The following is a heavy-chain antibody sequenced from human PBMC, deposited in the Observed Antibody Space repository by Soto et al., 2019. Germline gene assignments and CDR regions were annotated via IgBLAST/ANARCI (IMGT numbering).Heavy chain of an antibody. CDR3: ERLGDYNKAFDS. Sequence: SETMSLTCTVSGSPISDNYWSWFRQAPGQGLEWVGYIYYTGTTTYNPSVKSRVTLSLDPSNSQCSLILRSVTAKDRAVYSCERLGDYNKAFDSRGHGTLVTVP. CDR2: IYYTGTT. V-gene: IGHV4-59*08. D-gene: IGHD3-9*01. J-gene: IGHJ4*01. CDR1: GSPISDNY.